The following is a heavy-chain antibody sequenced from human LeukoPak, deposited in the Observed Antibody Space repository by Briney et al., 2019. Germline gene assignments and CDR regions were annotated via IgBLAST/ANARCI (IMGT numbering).Heavy chain of an antibody. CDR1: GFTLGSYW. CDR3: ARAKVTSDY. CDR2: INEDGSEK. J-gene: IGHJ4*02. D-gene: IGHD4-17*01. Sequence: GGPLRLSCAASGFTLGSYWMSGVRQAPGRGVEWVANINEDGSEKYYVNSVKGRFTISRDNAKSSLYLQTNSLRAEDRAVYYCARAKVTSDYWGQGTLVTVSS. V-gene: IGHV3-7*03.